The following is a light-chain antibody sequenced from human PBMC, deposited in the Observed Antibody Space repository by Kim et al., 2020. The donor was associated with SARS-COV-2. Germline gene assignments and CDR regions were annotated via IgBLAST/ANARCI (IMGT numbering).Light chain of an antibody. CDR2: EDK. V-gene: IGLV3-1*01. CDR1: KLGERF. J-gene: IGLJ1*01. CDR3: QAWVNKTYV. Sequence: SYELTQPPSVSVSPGQTATITCSGDKLGERFAAWYQQRPGQSPLQLIYEDKKRPAGVPERFSGSNSGNTATLTISGTQSSDEAEYHCQAWVNKTYVFGTGTKVTVL.